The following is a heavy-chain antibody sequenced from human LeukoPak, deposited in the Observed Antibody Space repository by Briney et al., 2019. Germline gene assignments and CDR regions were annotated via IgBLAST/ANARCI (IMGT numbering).Heavy chain of an antibody. D-gene: IGHD2-15*01. CDR2: ISTWDGDT. CDR3: ARDWYCSGISCYDCFDP. J-gene: IGHJ5*02. CDR1: GYTFTSYG. V-gene: IGHV1-18*01. Sequence: ASVRVSCKASGYTFTSYGVSWVRQAPGQGLEWMGWISTWDGDTNYAQNFQGRVTLTTDTSTTTAYMELTSLRSDDTAVYYCARDWYCSGISCYDCFDPWGQGTLVIVSS.